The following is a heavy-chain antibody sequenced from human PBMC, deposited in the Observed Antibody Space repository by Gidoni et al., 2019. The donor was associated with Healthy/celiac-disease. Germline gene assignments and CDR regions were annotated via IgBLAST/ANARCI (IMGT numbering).Heavy chain of an antibody. Sequence: EVQLVESGGGLVKPGGSLRLSCAASGFTFSSYSMNWVRQAPGKGMWWGSYIRSSSSTIYYADSVKGRFTISRDNAKNSLYLQMNSLRAEDTAVYYCARDGNYCSGGSCCDYWGQGTLVTVSS. J-gene: IGHJ4*02. CDR2: IRSSSSTI. CDR1: GFTFSSYS. V-gene: IGHV3-48*01. D-gene: IGHD2-15*01. CDR3: ARDGNYCSGGSCCDY.